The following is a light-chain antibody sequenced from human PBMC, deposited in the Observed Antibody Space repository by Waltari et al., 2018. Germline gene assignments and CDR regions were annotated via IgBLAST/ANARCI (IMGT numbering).Light chain of an antibody. CDR2: AAS. CDR3: QHLNSSPPL. CDR1: QGISYF. V-gene: IGKV1-9*01. J-gene: IGKJ4*02. Sequence: IQLTQSPSSLSASVGDRVTITCRASQGISYFLAWCQQKPGKAPKVLIYAASTLQSGVPSRFSGSGSGTDFTLAISSLQPEDFATYYCQHLNSSPPLFGGGTKVEIK.